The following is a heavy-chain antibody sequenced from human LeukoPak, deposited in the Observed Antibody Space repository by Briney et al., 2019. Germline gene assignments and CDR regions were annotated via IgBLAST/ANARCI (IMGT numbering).Heavy chain of an antibody. CDR1: GFTFGSHA. Sequence: GGSLRLSCEASGFTFGSHAMYWVRQAPGKGLEWVAGIFGGGGSPHYADSVKGRFTISRDNPRNTVYLQINSLRDDDTAVYYCGKTTVGYSSGQKPAWPVDFWGQGTLVTVSS. D-gene: IGHD5-18*01. CDR3: GKTTVGYSSGQKPAWPVDF. V-gene: IGHV3-23*01. CDR2: IFGGGGSP. J-gene: IGHJ4*02.